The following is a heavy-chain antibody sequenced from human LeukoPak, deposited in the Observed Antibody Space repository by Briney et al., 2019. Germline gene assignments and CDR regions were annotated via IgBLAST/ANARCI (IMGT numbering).Heavy chain of an antibody. CDR3: SKHVVAREWYFDL. CDR2: TSDSGSNT. Sequence: GGSLRLSCAASGFTFSSYDMSWVRQTPGKGPEWVSPTSDSGSNTYYADSVKGGFTISRDNSKNTLYLQMNSLIAEHAALYYCSKHVVAREWYFDLWGRGTLVTVSS. V-gene: IGHV3-23*01. J-gene: IGHJ2*01. D-gene: IGHD3-16*01. CDR1: GFTFSSYD.